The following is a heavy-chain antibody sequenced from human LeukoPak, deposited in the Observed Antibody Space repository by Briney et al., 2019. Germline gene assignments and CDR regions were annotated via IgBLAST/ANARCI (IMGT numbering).Heavy chain of an antibody. D-gene: IGHD4-11*01. J-gene: IGHJ3*02. CDR3: ASQDYPHSTFDI. V-gene: IGHV4-59*08. CDR2: IYYSGST. Sequence: SETLSLTCAVYGGSFSGYYWSWIRQPPGKGLEWIGYIYYSGSTNYNPSLKSRVTISVDTSKNQFSLKLSSVTAADTAVYYCASQDYPHSTFDIWGQGTMVTVSS. CDR1: GGSFSGYY.